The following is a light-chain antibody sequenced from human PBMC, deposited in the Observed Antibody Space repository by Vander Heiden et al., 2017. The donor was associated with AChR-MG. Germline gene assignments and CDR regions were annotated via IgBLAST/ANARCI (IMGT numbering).Light chain of an antibody. J-gene: IGKJ1*01. V-gene: IGKV4-1*01. CDR1: QSVLYSANNENY. CDR3: QQEVNPPRT. CDR2: WAS. Sequence: DIVMTQSPDSLAVSLGERATINCKSSQSVLYSANNENYLAWYQQKPGQPPKLLIYWASTRESGVPDRFSGSGSGTDFTLTISSLQAEDVAVYYCQQEVNPPRTFGQRTKVEI.